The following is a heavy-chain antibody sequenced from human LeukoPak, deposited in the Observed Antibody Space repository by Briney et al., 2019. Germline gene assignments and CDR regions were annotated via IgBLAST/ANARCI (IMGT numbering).Heavy chain of an antibody. V-gene: IGHV4-34*01. J-gene: IGHJ4*02. CDR1: GGSFSGYY. CDR3: ASFSGGWSEGRFDY. CDR2: INHSGST. Sequence: SETLSLTCAVYGGSFSGYYWSWIRQPPGKGLEWIGEINHSGSTNYNPSLKGRVTISVDTSKNQFSLKLSSVTAADTAVYYCASFSGGWSEGRFDYWGQGTLVTVSS. D-gene: IGHD6-19*01.